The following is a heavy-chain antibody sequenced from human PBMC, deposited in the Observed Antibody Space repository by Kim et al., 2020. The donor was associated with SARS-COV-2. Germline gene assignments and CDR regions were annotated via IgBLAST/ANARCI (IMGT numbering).Heavy chain of an antibody. CDR3: ARGAQISGPFLDY. V-gene: IGHV4-34*01. D-gene: IGHD3-3*01. CDR1: GGSFSGYY. Sequence: PETLSLTCAVYGGSFSGYYWSWIRQPPGKGLEWIGEINHSGSTNYNPSLKSRVTISVDTSKNQFSLKLSSVTAADTAVYYCARGAQISGPFLDYWGQGTLVTVSS. CDR2: INHSGST. J-gene: IGHJ4*02.